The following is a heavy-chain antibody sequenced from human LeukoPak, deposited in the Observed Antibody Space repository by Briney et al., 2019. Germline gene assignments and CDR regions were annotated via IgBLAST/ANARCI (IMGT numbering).Heavy chain of an antibody. V-gene: IGHV3-21*01. Sequence: GGSLRLSCAASGFTFSSYSMNCVRQAPGKGLEWVSSISSSSSYIYYADSVKGRFTISRDNAKNSLYLQMNSLRAEDTAVYYCARVGDLYGMDVWGQGTTVTVPS. CDR2: ISSSSSYI. J-gene: IGHJ6*02. CDR3: ARVGDLYGMDV. D-gene: IGHD4-17*01. CDR1: GFTFSSYS.